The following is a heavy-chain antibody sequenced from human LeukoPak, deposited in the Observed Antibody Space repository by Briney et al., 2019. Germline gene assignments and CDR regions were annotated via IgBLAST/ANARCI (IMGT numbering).Heavy chain of an antibody. Sequence: GGSLRLSCAASGFTFSNYAMSWVRQPPGKGLEWVSVISDSGCSTYYTDSVKGRFTISRDNPKNTLYLQMNSLRDEDTAVYYCAKDRGYYGSGSNGMDVWGKGTTVTVSS. D-gene: IGHD3-10*01. V-gene: IGHV3-23*01. CDR3: AKDRGYYGSGSNGMDV. CDR2: ISDSGCST. CDR1: GFTFSNYA. J-gene: IGHJ6*04.